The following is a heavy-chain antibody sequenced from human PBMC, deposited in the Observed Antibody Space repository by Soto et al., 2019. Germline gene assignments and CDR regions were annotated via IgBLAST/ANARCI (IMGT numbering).Heavy chain of an antibody. D-gene: IGHD3-22*01. CDR1: GGSISSYY. V-gene: IGHV4-59*01. CDR2: IYYSGST. J-gene: IGHJ3*02. Sequence: SETLSLTCTVSGGSISSYYWSWIRQPPGKGLEWIGYIYYSGSTNYNPSLKSRVTISVDTSKNQFSLKLSSVTAADTAVYYCARDYYDSSGYRRDAFDIWGQGTMVTVSS. CDR3: ARDYYDSSGYRRDAFDI.